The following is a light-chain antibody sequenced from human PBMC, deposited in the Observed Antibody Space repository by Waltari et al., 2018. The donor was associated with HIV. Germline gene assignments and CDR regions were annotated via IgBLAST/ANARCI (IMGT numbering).Light chain of an antibody. J-gene: IGKJ2*01. CDR2: GAS. Sequence: EIVLTQSPATLPVSQGERATLSCRASKSVSSNLAWYQQQPGQAPRLLIYGASTRATGIPARFSGSGSGTEFTLTISSLQSEDFAVYYCQQYNNWPPYTFGQGTKLEIK. V-gene: IGKV3-15*01. CDR3: QQYNNWPPYT. CDR1: KSVSSN.